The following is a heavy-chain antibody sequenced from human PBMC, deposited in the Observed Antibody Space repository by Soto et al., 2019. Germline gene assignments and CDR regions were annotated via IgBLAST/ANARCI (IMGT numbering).Heavy chain of an antibody. D-gene: IGHD3-3*01. Sequence: GGSLRLSCAASGFTFSSYSMNWVRQAPGKGLEWVSSISSSSSYIYYADSVKGRFTISRDNAKNSLYLQMNSLRAEDTAVYYCAGARITIFGAADYWGQGTLVTVSS. V-gene: IGHV3-21*01. CDR2: ISSSSSYI. CDR1: GFTFSSYS. J-gene: IGHJ4*02. CDR3: AGARITIFGAADY.